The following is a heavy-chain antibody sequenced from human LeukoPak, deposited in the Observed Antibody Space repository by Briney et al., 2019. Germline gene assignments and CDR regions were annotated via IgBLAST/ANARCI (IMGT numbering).Heavy chain of an antibody. V-gene: IGHV1-46*01. Sequence: ASVKVSCKASGYTFTSYYVHWVRQAPGQGLEWMGIINPSGGSTSYAQKFQGRVTMTRDMSTSTVYMELSSLRSEDTAVYYCAREGGYLKLVDYWGQGTLVTVSS. CDR3: AREGGYLKLVDY. CDR2: INPSGGST. CDR1: GYTFTSYY. D-gene: IGHD5-12*01. J-gene: IGHJ4*02.